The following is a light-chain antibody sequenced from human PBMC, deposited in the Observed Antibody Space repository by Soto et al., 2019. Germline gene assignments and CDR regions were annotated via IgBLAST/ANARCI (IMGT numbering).Light chain of an antibody. CDR2: EVS. J-gene: IGLJ2*01. CDR1: SSDVGANNY. V-gene: IGLV2-14*01. CDR3: SSYINSITFVV. Sequence: QSALTQPASVSGSPGQPIXISCTGTSSDVGANNYVSWYQHHPGKAPKLLIYEVSNRPSGVSSRFSGSKSGNTASLTISGLQAEDEADYYCSSYINSITFVVFGGGTKLTVL.